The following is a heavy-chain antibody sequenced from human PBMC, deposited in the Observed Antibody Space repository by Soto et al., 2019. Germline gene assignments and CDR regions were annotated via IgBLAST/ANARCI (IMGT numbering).Heavy chain of an antibody. D-gene: IGHD3-3*01. CDR3: ARVGYNFWSSYHYYGMDV. CDR1: GGTFSSYA. Sequence: QVRLVQSGAEVKKPGSSVKVSCEASGGTFSSYAVTWVRQAPGQGLEWMGGIIPIVTTPNYAQKFQGRLTIYADKSTSTSCMELSSLRSEDTGVSYCARVGYNFWSSYHYYGMDVWGQGTTVSVSS. CDR2: IIPIVTTP. J-gene: IGHJ6*02. V-gene: IGHV1-69*06.